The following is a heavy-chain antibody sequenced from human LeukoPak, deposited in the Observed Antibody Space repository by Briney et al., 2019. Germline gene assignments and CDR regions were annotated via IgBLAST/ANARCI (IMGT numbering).Heavy chain of an antibody. CDR1: GFTFISYA. V-gene: IGHV3-23*01. Sequence: GGSLRLSCAASGFTFISYAMTWVRQAPGKGLEWVSAISGSGGSTYYADSVKGRFTISRDNSKNTLYLQMNSLRAEDTAVYYCAKSTQLRGGIATDFDSWGQGTLVTVSS. J-gene: IGHJ4*02. D-gene: IGHD3-16*02. CDR3: AKSTQLRGGIATDFDS. CDR2: ISGSGGST.